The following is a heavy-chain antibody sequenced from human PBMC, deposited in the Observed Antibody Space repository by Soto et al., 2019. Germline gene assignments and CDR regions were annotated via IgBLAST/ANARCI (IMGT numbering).Heavy chain of an antibody. CDR3: ARGGDGSGFDY. CDR1: GFIVNNNY. V-gene: IGHV3-53*02. CDR2: IYRGAAT. J-gene: IGHJ4*02. Sequence: EVQLVETGGGLIQPGGSLRLSCAASGFIVNNNYMNWVRQAPGKGLEWVSVIYRGAATNYADSVKDRFTISRDNSKNTVFLQMNSLRAEDTALYFCARGGDGSGFDYWGQGTPVTVSS. D-gene: IGHD1-26*01.